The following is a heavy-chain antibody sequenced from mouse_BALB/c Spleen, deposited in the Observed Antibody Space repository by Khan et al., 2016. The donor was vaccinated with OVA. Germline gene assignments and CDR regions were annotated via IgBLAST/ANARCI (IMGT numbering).Heavy chain of an antibody. D-gene: IGHD2-13*01. CDR1: GFSLTSYG. J-gene: IGHJ4*01. CDR3: AKWGDLALYAMDY. CDR2: IWGDGNT. Sequence: QVQLKESGPGLVAPSQSLSITCTVSGFSLTSYGVSWIRQPPGKGLEWLGVIWGDGNTNYHSTIKSRLSISKDNSKSQVFLKLNSLQTDDAATYYCAKWGDLALYAMDYWGQGTSVTVSS. V-gene: IGHV2-3*01.